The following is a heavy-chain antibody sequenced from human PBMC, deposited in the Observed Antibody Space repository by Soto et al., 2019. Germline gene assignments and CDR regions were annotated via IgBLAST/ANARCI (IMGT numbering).Heavy chain of an antibody. D-gene: IGHD4-17*01. CDR2: IKQDGSEK. CDR1: GFTFSSYW. V-gene: IGHV3-7*01. J-gene: IGHJ5*02. Sequence: GESLRLSCAASGFTFSSYWMSWVRQAPGKGLEWVANIKQDGSEKYYVDSVKGRCTISRDNAKNSLYLQMNSRRAEDTAVYYCARDRFSTVTRGGWFDPWGQGTLVTVSS. CDR3: ARDRFSTVTRGGWFDP.